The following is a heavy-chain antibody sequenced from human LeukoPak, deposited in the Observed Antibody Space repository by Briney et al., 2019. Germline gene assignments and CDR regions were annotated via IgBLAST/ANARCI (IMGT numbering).Heavy chain of an antibody. V-gene: IGHV3-30-3*01. D-gene: IGHD2-21*01. CDR3: AIFFSAFDY. CDR1: GFTFSTYA. CDR2: ISYDGTIK. Sequence: GESLKISCAASGFTFSTYAFHWVRQSPGKGLEWVTFISYDGTIKHYADSVKGRFTISRDNSKNTLYLEINSLRAEDTAVYYCAIFFSAFDYWGQGTLVTVSS. J-gene: IGHJ4*02.